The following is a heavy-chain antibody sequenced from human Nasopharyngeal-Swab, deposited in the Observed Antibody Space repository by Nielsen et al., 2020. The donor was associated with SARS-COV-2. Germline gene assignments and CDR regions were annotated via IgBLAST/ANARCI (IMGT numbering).Heavy chain of an antibody. J-gene: IGHJ6*02. D-gene: IGHD1-26*01. CDR2: ISYDGSNK. Sequence: GESLKISCAASGFTFSSYGMHWVRQAPGKGLEWVAVISYDGSNKYYADSVKGRFTISRDNSKNTLYLQMNSLRAEDTAVYYCSKDFSGSYGGMDGWGQGTTVTVSS. CDR1: GFTFSSYG. CDR3: SKDFSGSYGGMDG. V-gene: IGHV3-30*18.